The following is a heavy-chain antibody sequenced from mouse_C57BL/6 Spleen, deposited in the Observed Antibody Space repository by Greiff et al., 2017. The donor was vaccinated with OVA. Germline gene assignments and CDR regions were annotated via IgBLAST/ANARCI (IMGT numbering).Heavy chain of an antibody. V-gene: IGHV6-3*01. J-gene: IGHJ3*01. CDR2: IRLKSDNYAT. Sequence: EVKLVESGGGLVQPGGSMKLSCVASGFTFSNYWMNWVRQSPEKGLEWVAQIRLKSDNYATHYAESVKGRFTISRDDSKSSVYLQMNNLRAEDTGIYYCTGPLYGHIAYWGQGTLVTVSA. CDR3: TGPLYGHIAY. CDR1: GFTFSNYW. D-gene: IGHD1-1*01.